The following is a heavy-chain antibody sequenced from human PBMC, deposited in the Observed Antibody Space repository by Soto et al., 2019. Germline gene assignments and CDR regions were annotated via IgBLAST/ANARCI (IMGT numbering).Heavy chain of an antibody. Sequence: ASVKVSCKASGYTFTSYAMHWVRQAPGQGLGWMGWINTYNGKTNYAQNLQGRVTLTTDTSTSTAYMELRSLRSNDTAIYYCAMVDVYVTPSPQDVWGQGTTVTVSS. D-gene: IGHD3-16*01. J-gene: IGHJ6*02. CDR1: GYTFTSYA. CDR3: AMVDVYVTPSPQDV. V-gene: IGHV1-18*01. CDR2: INTYNGKT.